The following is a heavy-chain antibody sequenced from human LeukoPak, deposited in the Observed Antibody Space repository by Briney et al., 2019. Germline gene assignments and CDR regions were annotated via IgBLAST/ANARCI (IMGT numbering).Heavy chain of an antibody. V-gene: IGHV4-4*07. CDR1: GGSISSYY. CDR3: ARNRLQYYYDSSGYYSFDY. J-gene: IGHJ4*02. Sequence: SQSLSLTCTVSGGSISSYYWSWIRQPAGEWLEWIGRIYTSGSTNYHPSLKSRVTMSVDTSKNQFSLKLSSVTAADTAVYYWARNRLQYYYDSSGYYSFDYWGQGTLVTISS. CDR2: IYTSGST. D-gene: IGHD3-22*01.